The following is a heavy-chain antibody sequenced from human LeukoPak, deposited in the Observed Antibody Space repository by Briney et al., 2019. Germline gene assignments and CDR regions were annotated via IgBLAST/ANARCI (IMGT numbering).Heavy chain of an antibody. CDR1: GFTFSSYA. J-gene: IGHJ6*02. V-gene: IGHV3-23*01. CDR2: ISGSGGST. CDR3: ARDRFLSRDIVVVPAASPLDV. Sequence: GGSLRLSCAASGFTFSSYAMSWVRQAPGKGLEWVSAISGSGGSTYYADSVKGRFTISRDNAKNSLYLQMNSLRAEDTAVYFCARDRFLSRDIVVVPAASPLDVWGQGTTVTVSS. D-gene: IGHD2-2*01.